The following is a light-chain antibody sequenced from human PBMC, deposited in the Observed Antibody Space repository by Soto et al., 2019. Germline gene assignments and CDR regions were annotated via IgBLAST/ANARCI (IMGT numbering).Light chain of an antibody. J-gene: IGKJ1*01. V-gene: IGKV4-1*01. CDR2: WAS. CDR1: QSVLYSSNNKDY. CDR3: QQYYSTPPTWT. Sequence: DIVMTQSPDSLAVSLGERATINCKSSQSVLYSSNNKDYLAWYQQKPGQPPKLLIYWASTRESGVPDRFSGSGSGTDFTLTISSLQAEDVAVHYCQQYYSTPPTWTFGQGTKVEIK.